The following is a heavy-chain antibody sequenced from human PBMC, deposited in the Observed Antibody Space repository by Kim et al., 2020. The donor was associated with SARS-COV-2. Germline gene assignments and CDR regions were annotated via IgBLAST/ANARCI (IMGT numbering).Heavy chain of an antibody. CDR3: ARHVPTGSPEKAVDWFDP. CDR2: IYPGDSDT. V-gene: IGHV5-51*01. D-gene: IGHD3-10*01. J-gene: IGHJ5*02. Sequence: GESLKISCKGSGYSFTSYWIGWVRQMPGKGLEWMGIIYPGDSDTRYSPSFQGQVTISADKSISTAYLQWSSLKASDTAMYYCARHVPTGSPEKAVDWFDPWGQGTLVTVSS. CDR1: GYSFTSYW.